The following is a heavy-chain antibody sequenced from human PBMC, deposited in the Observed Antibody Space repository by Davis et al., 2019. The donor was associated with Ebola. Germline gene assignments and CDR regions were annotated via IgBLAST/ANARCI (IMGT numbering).Heavy chain of an antibody. D-gene: IGHD2-15*01. CDR2: ISSSSSTI. CDR1: GFTFSSYS. Sequence: PGGSLRLSCAASGFTFSSYSMNWVRQAPGKGLEWVSYISSSSSTIYYADSVKGRFTISRDNAKNSLYLQMNSLRDEDTAVYYCARDDGGYCSGGSCYVNDYWGQGTLVTVSS. V-gene: IGHV3-48*02. CDR3: ARDDGGYCSGGSCYVNDY. J-gene: IGHJ4*02.